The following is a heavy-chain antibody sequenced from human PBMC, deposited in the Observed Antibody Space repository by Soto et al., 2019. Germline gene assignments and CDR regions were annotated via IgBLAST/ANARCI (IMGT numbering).Heavy chain of an antibody. CDR2: IVVGSGNT. CDR3: AAVGAIPSYFDY. J-gene: IGHJ4*02. CDR1: GFTFTSSA. V-gene: IGHV1-58*01. D-gene: IGHD1-26*01. Sequence: SVKVSCKASGFTFTSSAVQWVRQARGQRLEWIGWIVVGSGNTSYAQKFQERVTITRGMSTSTAYMELSSLRSEDTAVYYCAAVGAIPSYFDYWGQGTLVTVSS.